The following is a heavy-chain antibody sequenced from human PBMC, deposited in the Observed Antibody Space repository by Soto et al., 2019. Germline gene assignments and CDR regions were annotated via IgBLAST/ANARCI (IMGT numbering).Heavy chain of an antibody. V-gene: IGHV2-5*01. J-gene: IGHJ4*02. Sequence: SGPTLVNPTQTLTLTCTVSGFSLSARGVGVGWFRQPPGKPLEWLAIISWKDDKRYTPSLQSRLTLTKDASKNQVVLTMTDMDPMDTATYSCAHSPWGARSDYWGPLTLVPVSS. CDR1: GFSLSARGVG. CDR2: ISWKDDK. D-gene: IGHD3-16*01. CDR3: AHSPWGARSDY.